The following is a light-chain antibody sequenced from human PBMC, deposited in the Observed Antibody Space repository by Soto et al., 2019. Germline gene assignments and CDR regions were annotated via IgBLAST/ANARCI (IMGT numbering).Light chain of an antibody. CDR2: SNN. CDR1: SSNIGSNT. CDR3: AAWDDSLNGPV. J-gene: IGLJ2*01. Sequence: QSVLTQPPSASGTPGQRVTISCSGSSSNIGSNTVNWYQQLPGTAPKLLIYSNNQRPSGVPDRFSGSKSGTSASLAISGLPSEDAADYYCAAWDDSLNGPVFGGGTKLTVL. V-gene: IGLV1-44*01.